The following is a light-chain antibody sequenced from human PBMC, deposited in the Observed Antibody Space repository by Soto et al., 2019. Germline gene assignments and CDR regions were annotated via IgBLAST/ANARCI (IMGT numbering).Light chain of an antibody. J-gene: IGLJ1*01. CDR3: QSYDSRLSAYG. CDR1: SSNIGADSD. CDR2: SNT. V-gene: IGLV1-40*01. Sequence: QSVLTQSPSVSGAPGQMVTISCTGSSSNIGADSDVHWYQQLPGTAPKLLIYSNTNRPSGVPGRFSGSRSGTSASLAITGLQAEDEGDYYCQSYDSRLSAYGFGTGTKVTVL.